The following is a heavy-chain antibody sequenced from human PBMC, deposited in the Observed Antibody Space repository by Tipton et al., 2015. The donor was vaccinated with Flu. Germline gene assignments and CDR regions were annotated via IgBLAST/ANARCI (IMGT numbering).Heavy chain of an antibody. Sequence: TLSLTCTVSGGSISTTIYYWGWVRQPPGKGLEWIGSIYYSGTTYYNPSLKSRVTISIDASKNQFSLDLTSLTAADTAVYYCARDLWNDRRASYYYGVDVWGQVTTVTVPS. V-gene: IGHV4-39*07. D-gene: IGHD1-1*01. CDR2: IYYSGTT. CDR3: ARDLWNDRRASYYYGVDV. J-gene: IGHJ6*02. CDR1: GGSISTTIYY.